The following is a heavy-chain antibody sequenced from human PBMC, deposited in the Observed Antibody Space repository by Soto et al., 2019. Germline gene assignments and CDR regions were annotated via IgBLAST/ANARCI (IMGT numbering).Heavy chain of an antibody. CDR2: IWYDGSNK. D-gene: IGHD1-26*01. V-gene: IGHV3-33*01. CDR1: GFTFSSYG. J-gene: IGHJ4*02. CDR3: ARGSWIVGATFLDY. Sequence: QVQLVESGGGVVQPGRSLRLSCAASGFTFSSYGMHWVRQAPGKGLEWVAVIWYDGSNKYYADSVKGRFTISRDNSKNTLYLQMNSLRAEDTAVYYCARGSWIVGATFLDYWGQGTLVTVSS.